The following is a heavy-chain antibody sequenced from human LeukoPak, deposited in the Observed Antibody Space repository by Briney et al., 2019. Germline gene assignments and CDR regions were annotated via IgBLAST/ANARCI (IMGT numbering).Heavy chain of an antibody. CDR3: ARAHHYDSSGRNWFDP. V-gene: IGHV4-59*01. CDR2: IYYSGST. CDR1: GGSISSYY. D-gene: IGHD3-22*01. J-gene: IGHJ5*02. Sequence: SETLSLTCTVSGGSISSYYWSWIRQPPGKGLEWIGYIYYSGSTNYNPSLKSRVTISVDTSKNQFSLKLSSVTAADTAVYYCARAHHYDSSGRNWFDPWGQGTLVTVSS.